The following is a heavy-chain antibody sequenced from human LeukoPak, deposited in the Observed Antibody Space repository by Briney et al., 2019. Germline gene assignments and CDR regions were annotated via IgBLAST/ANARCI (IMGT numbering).Heavy chain of an antibody. CDR3: ARDGGAIPY. D-gene: IGHD3-16*02. CDR1: GDSVSSNSAA. CDR2: TYYRSKWYN. J-gene: IGHJ4*02. V-gene: IGHV6-1*01. Sequence: SQTLSLTCALSGDSVSSNSAAWNWIRHSPSSGLEWLGRTYYRSKWYNDYAVSVKSRITIKPDTSKNQFSLQLNSVTPEDTAVYYCARDGGAIPYWGQGTLVTVSS.